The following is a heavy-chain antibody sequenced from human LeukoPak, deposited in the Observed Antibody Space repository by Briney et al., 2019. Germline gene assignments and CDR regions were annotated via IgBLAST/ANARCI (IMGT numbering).Heavy chain of an antibody. J-gene: IGHJ6*03. D-gene: IGHD6-13*01. CDR2: FNHSGST. CDR1: LGSFSGYY. Sequence: SETLSLTSAVHLGSFSGYYWSWSRQPPRKGLEWIGQFNHSGSTNYNPSLKSRVTISVDTSKNQFSLKLSSVTAADTAVDYCARVLYSSSTYYYYYYMDVWGKGTTVTVSS. V-gene: IGHV4-34*01. CDR3: ARVLYSSSTYYYYYYMDV.